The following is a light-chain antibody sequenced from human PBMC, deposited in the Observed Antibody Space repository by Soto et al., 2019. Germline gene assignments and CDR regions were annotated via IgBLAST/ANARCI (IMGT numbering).Light chain of an antibody. Sequence: QPVLTQPASVSGSPGQSITISCTGTSSDVGGYNYVSWYQHHPDKAPKLIIYDVTNRPSGVSNPFSGSKSGNTASLTISGLQPEDEADYYCSSYTTSNTRQIVFGTGTKLTVL. CDR1: SSDVGGYNY. V-gene: IGLV2-14*03. CDR2: DVT. CDR3: SSYTTSNTRQIV. J-gene: IGLJ1*01.